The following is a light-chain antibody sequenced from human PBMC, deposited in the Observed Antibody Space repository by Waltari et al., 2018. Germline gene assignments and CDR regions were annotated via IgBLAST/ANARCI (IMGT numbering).Light chain of an antibody. CDR2: KDT. J-gene: IGLJ2*01. CDR1: ALPKQY. Sequence: SHELTQPPSVSVSPGQTAKIPCSGDALPKQYTYWYQQKPGQAPLLVIYKDTERPSGIPERFSGSSSGTTVTLTISGVQAEDEADYYCLSAYSGGSQGVFGGGTKLTVL. CDR3: LSAYSGGSQGV. V-gene: IGLV3-25*03.